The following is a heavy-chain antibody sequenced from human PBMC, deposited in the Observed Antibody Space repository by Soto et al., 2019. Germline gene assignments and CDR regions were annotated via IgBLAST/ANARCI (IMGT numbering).Heavy chain of an antibody. CDR1: GGSISSGGYS. CDR2: IYHSGST. CDR3: ARSVGLAAAGMFDY. V-gene: IGHV4-30-2*01. Sequence: SETLSLTCAVSGGSISSGGYSWSWIRQPPGKGLEWIGYIYHSGSTYYNPSLKRRVTISVDRSKNQFSLKLSSVTAADTAVYYCARSVGLAAAGMFDYWGQGTLVTVSS. J-gene: IGHJ4*02. D-gene: IGHD6-13*01.